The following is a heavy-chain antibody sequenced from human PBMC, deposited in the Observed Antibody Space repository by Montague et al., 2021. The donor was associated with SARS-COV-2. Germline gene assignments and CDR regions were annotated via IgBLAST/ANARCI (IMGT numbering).Heavy chain of an antibody. CDR2: INHSGST. CDR1: GGSFSGYY. Sequence: SETLSLTCAVYGGSFSGYYWSWIRQPPGKGLEWIGGINHSGSTNYNPSLKSRVTISVDTSKNQFSLKLSSVTAADTAVYYCARGSGCSGGRCYSEWVPYYYYGRDVWGQGTTVTVS. V-gene: IGHV4-34*01. CDR3: ARGSGCSGGRCYSEWVPYYYYGRDV. D-gene: IGHD2-15*01. J-gene: IGHJ6*02.